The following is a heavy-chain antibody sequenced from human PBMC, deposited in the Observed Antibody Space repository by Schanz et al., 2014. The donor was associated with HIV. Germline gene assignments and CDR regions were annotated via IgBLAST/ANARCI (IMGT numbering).Heavy chain of an antibody. Sequence: QVQLVESGGGVVQPGRSLRLSCAASGFTFSSYGMHWVRQAPGKGLEWVAVISYDGSNKYYADSVKGRFAISRDDSESTVYLQMNSLRVEDTAVYFCAKARIAYDAEYDWSGYPSDYYYGMDVWGQGTTVTVSS. J-gene: IGHJ6*02. D-gene: IGHD3-3*01. V-gene: IGHV3-30*18. CDR1: GFTFSSYG. CDR3: AKARIAYDAEYDWSGYPSDYYYGMDV. CDR2: ISYDGSNK.